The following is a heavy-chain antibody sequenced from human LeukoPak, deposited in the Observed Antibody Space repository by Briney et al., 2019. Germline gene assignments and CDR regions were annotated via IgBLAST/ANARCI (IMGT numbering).Heavy chain of an antibody. J-gene: IGHJ4*02. CDR1: GGSISNSGYY. D-gene: IGHD6-19*01. V-gene: IGHV4-39*01. Sequence: SETLSLTRTVSGGSISNSGYYWGWTRQPPGKGLEWIGSIYYTGNTYYNPSLNSRVTISVDTSKNQFSLKLSSVTDADTAIYYCAKLTSGWYVIYWGQGTLVTVSS. CDR3: AKLTSGWYVIY. CDR2: IYYTGNT.